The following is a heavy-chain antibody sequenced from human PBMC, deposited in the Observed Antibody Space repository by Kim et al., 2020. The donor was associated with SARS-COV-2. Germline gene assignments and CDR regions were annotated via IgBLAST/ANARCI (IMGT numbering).Heavy chain of an antibody. V-gene: IGHV4-59*01. D-gene: IGHD6-13*01. J-gene: IGHJ5*02. Sequence: PSLKSRVTISVDTSKNQFSLKLSSVTAADTAVYYCARRVWRSSSWSLGFDPWGQGTLVTVSS. CDR3: ARRVWRSSSWSLGFDP.